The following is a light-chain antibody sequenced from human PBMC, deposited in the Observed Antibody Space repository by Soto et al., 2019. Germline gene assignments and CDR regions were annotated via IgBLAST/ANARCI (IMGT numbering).Light chain of an antibody. V-gene: IGKV1-39*01. J-gene: IGKJ1*01. CDR2: AAS. CDR1: QSISSY. Sequence: DIPMTQSPSPLSSSVGDRVTMTCRASQSISSYLNWYQQKPGKAPKLLIYAASSLQSGVPARFSGSRSGTEFTLTINSLQPEDFATYYCQQLNSYPQTFGQGTKGDIK. CDR3: QQLNSYPQT.